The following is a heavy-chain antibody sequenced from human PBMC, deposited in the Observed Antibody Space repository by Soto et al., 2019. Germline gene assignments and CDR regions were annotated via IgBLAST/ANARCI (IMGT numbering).Heavy chain of an antibody. CDR2: INHSGST. V-gene: IGHV4-34*01. CDR1: GGSFSGYY. D-gene: IGHD6-13*01. Sequence: SETLSLTCAVYGGSFSGYYWSWIRQPPGKGLEWIGEINHSGSTNYNPSLKSRVTISVDTSKNQFSLKLSSVTAADTAVYYCARGCSRSWYRCQYYYYGMDVWGQGTTVTVSS. CDR3: ARGCSRSWYRCQYYYYGMDV. J-gene: IGHJ6*02.